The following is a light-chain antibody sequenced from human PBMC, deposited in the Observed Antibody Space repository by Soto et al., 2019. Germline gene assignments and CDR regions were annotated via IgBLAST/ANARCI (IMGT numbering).Light chain of an antibody. V-gene: IGKV1-39*01. CDR1: QSISSY. CDR3: QQSYSTPVA. J-gene: IGKJ1*01. Sequence: DIQMTQSPSSLSASVGDRVTITCRASQSISSYLNWYQQKPGKAPKLLIYAASSLQRGVPSRFSGSGSGTDFTITISSLQPEDFATYYCQQSYSTPVAFGQGTKVEIK. CDR2: AAS.